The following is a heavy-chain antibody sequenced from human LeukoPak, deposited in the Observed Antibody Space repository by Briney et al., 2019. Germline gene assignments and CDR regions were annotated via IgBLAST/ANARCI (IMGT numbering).Heavy chain of an antibody. CDR2: IYSGGST. CDR1: GFTVSSNY. V-gene: IGHV3-66*01. Sequence: GGSLRLSCAASGFTVSSNYMSWVRQAPGKGLEWVSVIYSGGSTYYADSVKGRFTISRDNSKNTLYLQMNSLRAEDTAVYYCASLRSRVHYYYYGMDVWGQGTTVTVSS. J-gene: IGHJ6*02. CDR3: ASLRSRVHYYYYGMDV.